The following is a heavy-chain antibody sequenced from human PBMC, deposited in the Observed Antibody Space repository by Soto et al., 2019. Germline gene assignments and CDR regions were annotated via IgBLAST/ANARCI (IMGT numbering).Heavy chain of an antibody. D-gene: IGHD3-22*01. CDR2: ISGSGGST. CDR3: ASLTYYYDSSGYEDAFDI. J-gene: IGHJ3*02. CDR1: GSTFSSYA. V-gene: IGHV3-23*01. Sequence: GGSLRLSCAASGSTFSSYAMSWVRQAPGKGPEWVSAISGSGGSTYYADSVKGRFTISRDNSKNTLYLQMNSLRAEDTAVYYCASLTYYYDSSGYEDAFDIWGQGTMVTVSS.